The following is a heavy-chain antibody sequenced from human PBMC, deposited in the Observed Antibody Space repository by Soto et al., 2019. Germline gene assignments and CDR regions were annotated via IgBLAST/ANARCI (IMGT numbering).Heavy chain of an antibody. CDR1: GFTFTSYV. V-gene: IGHV3-23*01. J-gene: IGHJ4*02. CDR3: ARDQIGYGRFDY. Sequence: LACAASGFTFTSYVMNWVRQAPGKGLEWVSAVNGAGTTYYTDSVKGRFTISRDNSKNTLYLQTSSLRAEDTGVYFCARDQIGYGRFDYWGQGTQVTVSS. D-gene: IGHD5-18*01. CDR2: VNGAGTT.